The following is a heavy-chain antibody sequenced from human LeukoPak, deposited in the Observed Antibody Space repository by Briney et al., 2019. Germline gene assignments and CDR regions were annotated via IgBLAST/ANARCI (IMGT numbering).Heavy chain of an antibody. D-gene: IGHD3-16*02. CDR2: INHSGST. CDR3: ARGRKDYVWGSYRTLNWFDP. J-gene: IGHJ5*02. Sequence: TSETLSLTCTASGGSISSGSYYWSWIRQPPGKGLEWIGEINHSGSTNYNPSLKSRVTISVDMSKNQFSLKLSSVTAADTAVYYCARGRKDYVWGSYRTLNWFDPWGQGTLVTVSS. CDR1: GGSISSGSYY. V-gene: IGHV4-39*07.